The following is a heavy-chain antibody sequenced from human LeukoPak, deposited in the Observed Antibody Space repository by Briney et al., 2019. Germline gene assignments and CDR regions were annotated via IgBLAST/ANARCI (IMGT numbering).Heavy chain of an antibody. CDR3: ARGDYGGKGPRGHAFDI. CDR1: GGSISSYY. D-gene: IGHD4-17*01. CDR2: IYYSGST. Sequence: SETLSLTCTVSGGSISSYYWSWIRQPPGKGLEWIGYIYYSGSTNYNPSLKSRVTTSVDTSKNQFSLKLSSVTAADTAVYYCARGDYGGKGPRGHAFDIWGQGTMVTVSS. V-gene: IGHV4-59*01. J-gene: IGHJ3*02.